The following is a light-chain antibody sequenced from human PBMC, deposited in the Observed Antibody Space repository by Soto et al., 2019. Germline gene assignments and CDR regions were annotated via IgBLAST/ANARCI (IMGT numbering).Light chain of an antibody. Sequence: QSALAQPPSASGSPGQSVTISCTGTSSDVGAYNYVSWYQQHPGKAPKLLIYEVNKRPSGVPDRFSGSKSGNTASLTVSGLQAEDEADYYCTSYAGNNNLVFGTGTKVT. J-gene: IGLJ1*01. CDR2: EVN. CDR3: TSYAGNNNLV. V-gene: IGLV2-8*01. CDR1: SSDVGAYNY.